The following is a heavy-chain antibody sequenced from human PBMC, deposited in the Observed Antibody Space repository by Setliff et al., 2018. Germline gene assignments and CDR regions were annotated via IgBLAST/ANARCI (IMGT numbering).Heavy chain of an antibody. CDR1: GGSFSDYY. Sequence: SETLSLTCAVYGGSFSDYYWSWIRQPPGKGLEWIGEINHSGSTNYNPSLKSRVTISLDTSKNQFSLMVTSVTAADTAVYYRARGGSYRPYAFDIWGQGTMVTVSS. CDR2: INHSGST. D-gene: IGHD1-26*01. CDR3: ARGGSYRPYAFDI. V-gene: IGHV4-34*01. J-gene: IGHJ3*02.